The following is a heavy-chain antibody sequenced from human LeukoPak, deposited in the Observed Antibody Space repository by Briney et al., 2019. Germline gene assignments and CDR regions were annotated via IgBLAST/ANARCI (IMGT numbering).Heavy chain of an antibody. J-gene: IGHJ4*02. Sequence: PGGSLRLSCAASGFSFSDYGMHWVRQAPGKGLEWVAVIWYDRGKKFYADSVEGRFIISSDNSKNTPFLQMNSLRDEDTAVYYCAQGDNYKPLYFDNWGQGSLVSVSA. CDR2: IWYDRGKK. CDR1: GFSFSDYG. V-gene: IGHV3-33*06. CDR3: AQGDNYKPLYFDN. D-gene: IGHD3-10*01.